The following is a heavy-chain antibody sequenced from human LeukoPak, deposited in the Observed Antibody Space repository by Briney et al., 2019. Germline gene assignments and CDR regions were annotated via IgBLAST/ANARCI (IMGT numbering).Heavy chain of an antibody. V-gene: IGHV3-23*01. CDR1: GFTFSSYT. CDR2: ITTGGPNT. Sequence: PGGSLRLSCTASGFTFSSYTMSWVRQAPGKGLKWVSTITTGGPNTYYADSVKGRFTVSRDNSKNTLYLQMNSLRAEDTAVYYCARGPKGYSYGTHDAFDIWGQGTMVTVSS. J-gene: IGHJ3*02. CDR3: ARGPKGYSYGTHDAFDI. D-gene: IGHD5-18*01.